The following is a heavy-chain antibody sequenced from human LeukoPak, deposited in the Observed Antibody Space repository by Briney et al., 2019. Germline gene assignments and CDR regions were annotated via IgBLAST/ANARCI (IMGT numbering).Heavy chain of an antibody. V-gene: IGHV4-39*01. Sequence: PAVTLSLTCTLSGRSISSSSYYWGWIRQPPGKGRGLVGNFNYNGDYYYTPSHRSRVTISIDTSKNPFSLKLSTVTDEDTAVYYCARGTALDVWGQGNPVTVSS. CDR2: FNYNGDY. J-gene: IGHJ6*02. CDR3: ARGTALDV. CDR1: GRSISSSSYY.